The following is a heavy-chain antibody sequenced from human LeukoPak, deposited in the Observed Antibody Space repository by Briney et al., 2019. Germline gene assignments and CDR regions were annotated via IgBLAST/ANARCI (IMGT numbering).Heavy chain of an antibody. V-gene: IGHV5-51*01. CDR1: GYSFTSYW. CDR2: IYPGDSDT. CDR3: ARPSMVRGVLNWFDP. D-gene: IGHD3-10*01. Sequence: GESLKISCKGSGYSFTSYWIGWVRQMPGKGLEWMGIIYPGDSDTRYSPSFRGQVTISADKSISTAYLQWSSLKASDTAMCYCARPSMVRGVLNWFDPWGQGTLVTVSS. J-gene: IGHJ5*02.